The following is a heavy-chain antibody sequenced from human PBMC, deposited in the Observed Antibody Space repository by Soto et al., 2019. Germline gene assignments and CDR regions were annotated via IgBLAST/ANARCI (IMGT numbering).Heavy chain of an antibody. V-gene: IGHV4-39*01. D-gene: IGHD3-16*01. CDR3: ASLPSRHLGDY. CDR1: GSSINSSGYY. CDR2: MFYGVST. Sequence: LETLSLTCTVSGSSINSSGYYWGWIRQPPGKGLEWIGSMFYGVSTYYNPSLKSRVTVSVDTSKNQFSLNLRSVTAADTAVYYCASLPSRHLGDYWGQGTTGPVSS. J-gene: IGHJ4*02.